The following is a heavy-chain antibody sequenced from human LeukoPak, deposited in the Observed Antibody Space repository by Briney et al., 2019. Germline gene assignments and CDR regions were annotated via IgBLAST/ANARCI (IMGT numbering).Heavy chain of an antibody. V-gene: IGHV1-69*05. D-gene: IGHD6-13*01. CDR3: ASLPNGAAGSSDY. J-gene: IGHJ4*02. CDR1: GGTFSSYA. CDR2: IIPIFGTA. Sequence: SVKVSCKASGGTFSSYAISWVRQAPGEGLEWMGRIIPIFGTANYAQKFQGRVTITTDESTSTAYMELSSLRSEDTAVYYCASLPNGAAGSSDYWGQGTLVTVSS.